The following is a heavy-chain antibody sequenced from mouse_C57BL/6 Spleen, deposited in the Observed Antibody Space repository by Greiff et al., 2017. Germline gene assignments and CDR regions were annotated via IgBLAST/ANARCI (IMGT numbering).Heavy chain of an antibody. V-gene: IGHV1-47*01. D-gene: IGHD2-5*01. Sequence: QVQLKESGAELVKPGASVKMSCKASGYTFTTYPIEWMKQNHGKSLEWIGNFHPYNDDTKYNEKFKGKATLTVEKSSSTFYLELSRLTSDDSAVYYCARGDYSNHSYAMDYWGKEPSAPVSS. J-gene: IGHJ4*01. CDR3: ARGDYSNHSYAMDY. CDR1: GYTFTTYP. CDR2: FHPYNDDT.